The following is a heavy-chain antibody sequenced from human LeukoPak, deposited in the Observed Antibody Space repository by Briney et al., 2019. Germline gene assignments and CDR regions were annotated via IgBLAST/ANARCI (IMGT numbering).Heavy chain of an antibody. J-gene: IGHJ4*02. V-gene: IGHV1-69*01. CDR2: IIPIFGTA. D-gene: IGHD2-15*01. CDR1: GGTFSSYA. CDR3: TRGYCSGGSCSNVDFDY. Sequence: SVKVSCKASGGTFSSYAISWVRQAPGQGLEWMGGIIPIFGTANYAQKFQGRVAITADESTSTAYMELSSLRPEDTAVYYCTRGYCSGGSCSNVDFDYWGQGTLVTVSS.